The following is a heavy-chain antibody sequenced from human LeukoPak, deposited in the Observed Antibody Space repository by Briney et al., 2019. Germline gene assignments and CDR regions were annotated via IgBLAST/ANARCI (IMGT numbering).Heavy chain of an antibody. CDR1: GGSISSYY. CDR2: IYYSGST. V-gene: IGHV4-59*08. J-gene: IGHJ3*02. Sequence: SETLSLTCTVSGGSISSYYWSWIRQPPGKGLEWIGYIYYSGSTNYNPSLKSRVTISVDTSKNQFSLKLSSVTAADTAVYYCARQYSGSYYKRDAFDIWGQGTMVTVSS. CDR3: ARQYSGSYYKRDAFDI. D-gene: IGHD1-26*01.